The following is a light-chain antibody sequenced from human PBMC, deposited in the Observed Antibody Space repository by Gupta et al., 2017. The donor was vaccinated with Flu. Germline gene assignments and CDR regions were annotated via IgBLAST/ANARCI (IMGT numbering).Light chain of an antibody. CDR1: QGVGKY. Sequence: PSSVSASVGDRVTITCRASQGVGKYLAWYQQRPGEAHNLLIYTTSTLQSGVPSRFSGSGSGTDFTLTISSLQPEDSATYYCQQANSFPITFGQGTRLEIK. V-gene: IGKV1-12*01. CDR2: TTS. J-gene: IGKJ5*01. CDR3: QQANSFPIT.